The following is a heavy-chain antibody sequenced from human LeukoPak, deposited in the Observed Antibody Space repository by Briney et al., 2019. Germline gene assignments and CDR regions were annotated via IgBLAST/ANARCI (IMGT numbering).Heavy chain of an antibody. J-gene: IGHJ3*02. V-gene: IGHV3-23*01. D-gene: IGHD3-10*01. Sequence: GGSLRLSCAASGFTFSSYAMSWVRQAPGKGLEWVSAISGSGGSTYYADSERGRFTISRDNSKNTLYLQMNSLRAEDTAVYYCAKAPAGPIGAFDIWGQGTMVTVSS. CDR3: AKAPAGPIGAFDI. CDR2: ISGSGGST. CDR1: GFTFSSYA.